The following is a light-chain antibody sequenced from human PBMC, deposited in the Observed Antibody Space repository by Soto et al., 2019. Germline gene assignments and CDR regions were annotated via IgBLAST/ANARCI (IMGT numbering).Light chain of an antibody. J-gene: IGKJ1*01. V-gene: IGKV1-5*03. CDR3: QHYNSYSEA. Sequence: DIQMTQSPSTLSGSVGDRVTITCRASQTISSWLAWYQQKPGKAPKLLIYKASTLKSGDPSRFSGSGSGTEFTLTISSLQPDHFATYYCQHYNSYSEAFGQGTKGDIK. CDR1: QTISSW. CDR2: KAS.